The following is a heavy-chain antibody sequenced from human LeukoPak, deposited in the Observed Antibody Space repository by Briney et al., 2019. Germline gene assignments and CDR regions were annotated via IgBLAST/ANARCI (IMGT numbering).Heavy chain of an antibody. CDR3: ASIDFWSGNFDY. V-gene: IGHV1-69*04. D-gene: IGHD3-3*01. Sequence: SVKVSCKASGGTFSSYAISWVRQAPGQGLEWMGRIIPILGIANYAQKLQGRVTMTTDTSTSTAYMELRSLRSDDTAVYYCASIDFWSGNFDYWGQGTLVTVSS. CDR2: IIPILGIA. CDR1: GGTFSSYA. J-gene: IGHJ4*02.